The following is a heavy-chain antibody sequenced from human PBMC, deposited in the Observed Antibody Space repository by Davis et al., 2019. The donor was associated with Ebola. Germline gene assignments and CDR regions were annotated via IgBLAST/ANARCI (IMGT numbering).Heavy chain of an antibody. J-gene: IGHJ4*02. D-gene: IGHD4-17*01. CDR3: ARDVGDYTNKYFDY. Sequence: PGGSLRLSCAASGFIFSDYWMSWVRQAPGRGLEWVAKIKQDGSDTYYLASVKGRFTISRDNAKNSLYLQMNSLRAEDTAVYYCARDVGDYTNKYFDYWGQGTLVTVSS. CDR1: GFIFSDYW. V-gene: IGHV3-7*01. CDR2: IKQDGSDT.